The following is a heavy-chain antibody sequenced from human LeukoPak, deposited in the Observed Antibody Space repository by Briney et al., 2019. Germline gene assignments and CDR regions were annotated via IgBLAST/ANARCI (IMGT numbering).Heavy chain of an antibody. CDR2: ISYDGSNK. Sequence: GRSLRLSCAASGFTFSSYGIHWVRQAPGKGLEWVAVISYDGSNKYYADSVTGRFTISRDNSKNTLYLQMNSLRAEDTAVYYCAKGERQLADPHFDYWGQGTLVTVSS. V-gene: IGHV3-30*18. CDR3: AKGERQLADPHFDY. D-gene: IGHD6-6*01. CDR1: GFTFSSYG. J-gene: IGHJ4*02.